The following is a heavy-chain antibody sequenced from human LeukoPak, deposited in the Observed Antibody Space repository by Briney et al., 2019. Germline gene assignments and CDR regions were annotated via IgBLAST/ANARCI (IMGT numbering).Heavy chain of an antibody. J-gene: IGHJ4*02. D-gene: IGHD3-22*01. CDR2: INPSGGST. V-gene: IGHV1-46*01. CDR3: ARNYDSSGYYSSYYFDY. Sequence: ASVKVSCKASGYTFTSYYMHWVRQAPGQGLEWMGIINPSGGSTSYAQKFQGRVTMTRDTSTSTVYMELSSLRSEDTAVYYCARNYDSSGYYSSYYFDYWGQGTLVTVSS. CDR1: GYTFTSYY.